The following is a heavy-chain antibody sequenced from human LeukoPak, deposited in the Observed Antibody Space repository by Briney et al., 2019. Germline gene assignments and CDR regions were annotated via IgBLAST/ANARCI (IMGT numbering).Heavy chain of an antibody. CDR1: GFTFSSYW. CDR2: INSDGGTT. V-gene: IGHV3-74*01. Sequence: PGGSLRLSCAASGFTFSSYWMHWVRQAPGKGLVWVSRINSDGGTTNYADYVKGRFTISRDNSKNTLYLQMNSLRAEDTAVYYCAREGPRGNSQFDYWGQGTLVTVSS. J-gene: IGHJ4*02. D-gene: IGHD2/OR15-2a*01. CDR3: AREGPRGNSQFDY.